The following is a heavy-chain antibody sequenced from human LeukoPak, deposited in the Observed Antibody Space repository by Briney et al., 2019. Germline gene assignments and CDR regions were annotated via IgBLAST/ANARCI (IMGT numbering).Heavy chain of an antibody. CDR3: SRESGPFSPFGY. J-gene: IGHJ4*02. Sequence: PSETLSLTCTVSGGSISSYYWTWIRQPAGKGLEWIGRIYSSGSTNYNPSLESRVTMSLDTSKNQFSLNLASVTAADTAVYYCSRESGPFSPFGYWGQGTLVTVTS. D-gene: IGHD1-26*01. CDR1: GGSISSYY. CDR2: IYSSGST. V-gene: IGHV4-4*07.